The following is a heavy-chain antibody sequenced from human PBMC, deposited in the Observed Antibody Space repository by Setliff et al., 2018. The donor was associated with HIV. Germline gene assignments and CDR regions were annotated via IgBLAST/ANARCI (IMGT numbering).Heavy chain of an antibody. Sequence: LSETLSLTCPVSGYSISSVSYWCWIRQPPGKGLEWIGSIYHSGTTYYNPSLKSRVTISVDTYKNQFSLKLSSVTAADTAVYYCARVGPRVRGVITLYLDYWGQGPLVTFSS. D-gene: IGHD3-10*01. V-gene: IGHV4-38-2*01. CDR1: GYSISSVSY. J-gene: IGHJ4*02. CDR2: IYHSGTT. CDR3: ARVGPRVRGVITLYLDY.